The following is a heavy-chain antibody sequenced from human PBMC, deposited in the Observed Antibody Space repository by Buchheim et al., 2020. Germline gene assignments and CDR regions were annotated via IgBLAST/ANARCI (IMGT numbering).Heavy chain of an antibody. V-gene: IGHV3-23*04. CDR3: AKEVRPNDF. CDR2: LTISGDFT. Sequence: EVHLVQPGGGLVQPGGSLRLSCEASGFTFSSAAMTWVRQAPGKGLEWVSSLTISGDFTYYADSVRGRFSISRDNSKNTLYLQMNSLRAEDTAVYYCAKEVRPNDFWGQGTL. J-gene: IGHJ4*02. CDR1: GFTFSSAA.